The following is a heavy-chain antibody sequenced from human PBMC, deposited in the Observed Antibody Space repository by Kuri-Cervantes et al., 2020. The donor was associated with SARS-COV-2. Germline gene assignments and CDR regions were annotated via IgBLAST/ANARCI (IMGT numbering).Heavy chain of an antibody. J-gene: IGHJ6*03. D-gene: IGHD6-19*01. CDR3: ARGVGSSGWYPLGGYYYYYMDV. CDR1: GGTFSSYA. Sequence: SVKVSCKASGGTFSSYAISWVRQAPGQGLEWMGGIIPIFGTANYAQKFQGRVTITADESTSTAYMELSSLGSEDTAVYYCARGVGSSGWYPLGGYYYYYMDVWGKGTTVTVSS. V-gene: IGHV1-69*13. CDR2: IIPIFGTA.